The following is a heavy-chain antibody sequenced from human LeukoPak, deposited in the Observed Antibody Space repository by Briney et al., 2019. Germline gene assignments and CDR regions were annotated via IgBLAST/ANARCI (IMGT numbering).Heavy chain of an antibody. J-gene: IGHJ4*02. Sequence: SETLSLTCTVSVGFIGSYYWSWIRQSPGKGLEWIGFINHSGTTKYNPSLGSRATLSIDMSKNQVYLNLTSVTAADTAVYYCARHSTRPYDSSGYYYSAYWGQGTLVTVSS. CDR3: ARHSTRPYDSSGYYYSAY. V-gene: IGHV4-59*08. CDR2: INHSGTT. D-gene: IGHD3-22*01. CDR1: VGFIGSYY.